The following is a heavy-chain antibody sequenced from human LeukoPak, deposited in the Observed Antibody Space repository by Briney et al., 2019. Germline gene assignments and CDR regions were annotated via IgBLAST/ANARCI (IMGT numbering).Heavy chain of an antibody. J-gene: IGHJ1*01. Sequence: PGGSLRLSCAASGFTFSSYSMNWVRQAPGKGLEWVSYISSSSSTIYYADSVKGRLTISRDNSKNTLYLDMNSLRAEDTAVYYCTTRQKYDFVQWGQGTLVTVSS. V-gene: IGHV3-48*01. CDR3: TTRQKYDFVQ. CDR1: GFTFSSYS. CDR2: ISSSSSTI. D-gene: IGHD3-16*01.